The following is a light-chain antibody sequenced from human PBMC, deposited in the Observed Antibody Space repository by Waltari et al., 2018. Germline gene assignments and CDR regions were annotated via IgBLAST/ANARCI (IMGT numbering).Light chain of an antibody. V-gene: IGKV1-39*01. CDR1: QSISSY. CDR3: QQSYSTPRT. CDR2: AAS. J-gene: IGKJ1*01. Sequence: DIQMTQSPSSLSASVGDRVTITCRASQSISSYLNWYQQKPGKAPKLLIYAASSGQSGVPSRFSGSGSGTDFTLTISSLQPEDFATYYCQQSYSTPRTFGQGTKVEIK.